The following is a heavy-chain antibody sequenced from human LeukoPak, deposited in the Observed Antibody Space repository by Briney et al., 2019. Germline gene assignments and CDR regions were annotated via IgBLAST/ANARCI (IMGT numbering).Heavy chain of an antibody. D-gene: IGHD5-18*01. V-gene: IGHV3-7*01. Sequence: PGGSLRLSCAASGFTFSSYWMSWVRLAPGKGLEWVANIKQDGSATYYVDSVKGRFSISRDNAKNSLYLQMNSLRVEDTAVYYCARVDTASFYYYYMDVWAKGTTVTVSS. CDR2: IKQDGSAT. CDR3: ARVDTASFYYYYMDV. CDR1: GFTFSSYW. J-gene: IGHJ6*03.